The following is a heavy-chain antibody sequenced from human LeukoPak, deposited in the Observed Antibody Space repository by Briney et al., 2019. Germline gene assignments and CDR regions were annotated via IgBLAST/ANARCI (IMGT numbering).Heavy chain of an antibody. CDR3: ARGRDIFTSPYGLDV. J-gene: IGHJ6*02. Sequence: PGASVKVSCKASGYAFNTNAITWVRQAPGQGLEWMGWISGYNGKTNYAQKFQGRVTMTTDTSTSTAYMELRSLRSDDTAVYYCARGRDIFTSPYGLDVWGQGTTVIVSS. D-gene: IGHD3-9*01. V-gene: IGHV1-18*01. CDR1: GYAFNTNA. CDR2: ISGYNGKT.